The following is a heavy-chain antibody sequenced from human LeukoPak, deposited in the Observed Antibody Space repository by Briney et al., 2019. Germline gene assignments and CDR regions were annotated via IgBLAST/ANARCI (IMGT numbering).Heavy chain of an antibody. D-gene: IGHD6-13*01. CDR2: IYYSSGRT. Sequence: SETLSLTCTVSGDSVSSSSYYWGWIRQPPGRGLEWIGSIYYSSGRTYYNPSLKSRVTISVDTSKNQFSLRVNSVTAADTAVYYCVSRKPSASSWYSFAFRIWGQGTMVTASS. CDR3: VSRKPSASSWYSFAFRI. V-gene: IGHV4-39*01. CDR1: GDSVSSSSYY. J-gene: IGHJ3*02.